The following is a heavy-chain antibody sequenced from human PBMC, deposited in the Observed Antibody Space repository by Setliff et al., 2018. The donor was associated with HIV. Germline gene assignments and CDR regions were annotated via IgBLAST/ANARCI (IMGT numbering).Heavy chain of an antibody. Sequence: SQTLSLTCAISGDSVSSNSAAWNWIRQSPSRGLEWLGRTYYRSKWYNDYAVSVKSRITINPDTSKNQFSLQLNSVTPEDTAVYYCARVYCSGGSCHDAFDIWGQGTMVTVSS. D-gene: IGHD2-15*01. J-gene: IGHJ3*02. CDR1: GDSVSSNSAA. V-gene: IGHV6-1*01. CDR3: ARVYCSGGSCHDAFDI. CDR2: TYYRSKWYN.